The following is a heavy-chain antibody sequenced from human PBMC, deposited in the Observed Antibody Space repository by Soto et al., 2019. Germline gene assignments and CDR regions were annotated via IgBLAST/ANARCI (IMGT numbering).Heavy chain of an antibody. V-gene: IGHV1-3*01. CDR2: INAGDGNT. D-gene: IGHD4-17*01. J-gene: IGHJ4*02. CDR3: ARDKVTTVVTLGYFDY. CDR1: GYTFTSYA. Sequence: QVQLVQSGAEVKKPGASVKVSCKASGYTFTSYAMHWVRQAPGQRLEWMGWINAGDGNTKYSQKFQGRVTITSDTSASTAYMELSSLRSADTAVYYCARDKVTTVVTLGYFDYWGQGTLVTVSS.